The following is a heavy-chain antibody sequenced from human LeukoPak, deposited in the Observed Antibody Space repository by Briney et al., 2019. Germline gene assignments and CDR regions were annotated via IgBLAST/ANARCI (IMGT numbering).Heavy chain of an antibody. CDR2: MNPNSGNT. V-gene: IGHV1-8*01. J-gene: IGHJ6*03. CDR3: ARSCSSASCYQTDYYYMGV. CDR1: GYTFTSYD. Sequence: ASVKVSCKASGYTFTSYDINWVRQATGQGLEWMGWMNPNSGNTGYAQKFQGRVTMTRNTSISTAYMELSSLRSEDTAVYYCARSCSSASCYQTDYYYMGVWGKGTTVTVSS. D-gene: IGHD2-2*01.